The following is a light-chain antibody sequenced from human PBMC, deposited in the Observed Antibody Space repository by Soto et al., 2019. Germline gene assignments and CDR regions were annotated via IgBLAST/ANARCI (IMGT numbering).Light chain of an antibody. Sequence: QTVVTQEPSLTVSPGGTVTLTCGSSTGSVTSGHYPFWFQQKPGQAPMTLIFDTSNRHSWTPARFSGSLLGGKAALTLSGAQPGDEADYYCSLSYSDSWVFGGGTKLTVL. CDR2: DTS. J-gene: IGLJ3*02. CDR3: SLSYSDSWV. V-gene: IGLV7-46*01. CDR1: TGSVTSGHY.